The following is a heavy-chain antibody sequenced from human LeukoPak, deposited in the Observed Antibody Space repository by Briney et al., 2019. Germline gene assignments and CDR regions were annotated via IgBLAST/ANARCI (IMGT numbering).Heavy chain of an antibody. CDR3: ARDPSERYYYYMDV. D-gene: IGHD1-1*01. CDR1: GGSISSYY. CDR2: IFYSGST. Sequence: PSETLSLTCADSGGSISSYYWRWIRQPPGKGLGWIGHIFYSGSTNYNPSLKSRVTISVDTSKNQFSLKLSSVTAADTAVYYCARDPSERYYYYMDVWGKGTTVTVSS. V-gene: IGHV4-59*01. J-gene: IGHJ6*03.